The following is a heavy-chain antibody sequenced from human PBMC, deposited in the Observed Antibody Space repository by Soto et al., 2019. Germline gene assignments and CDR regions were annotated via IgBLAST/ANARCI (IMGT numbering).Heavy chain of an antibody. CDR3: ARQRTTVVTQAYFDH. V-gene: IGHV4-39*01. Sequence: SETLSLTCIVSGESISSSSHYWGWIRQPPGKGLEWIGSIYYSGRTYYNPSFKSRVTISIDTSKNQFSLKLSSVTATDTAVYYCARQRTTVVTQAYFDHWGQGALVTVSS. CDR2: IYYSGRT. CDR1: GESISSSSHY. D-gene: IGHD2-21*02. J-gene: IGHJ4*02.